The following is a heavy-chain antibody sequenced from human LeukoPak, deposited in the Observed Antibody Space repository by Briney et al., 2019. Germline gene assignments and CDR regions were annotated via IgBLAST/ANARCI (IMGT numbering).Heavy chain of an antibody. CDR3: ARGLQENLAWLQAFSAFDI. J-gene: IGHJ3*02. D-gene: IGHD6-19*01. V-gene: IGHV1-18*01. Sequence: ASVTVSCKGSGYTFTSYGISWVRQAPGQGLEWMGWISAYNGDTNYAQKLQGRVTMTTDTSTSTAYMELRSLRSDDTAVYYCARGLQENLAWLQAFSAFDIWGQGTMVTVSS. CDR1: GYTFTSYG. CDR2: ISAYNGDT.